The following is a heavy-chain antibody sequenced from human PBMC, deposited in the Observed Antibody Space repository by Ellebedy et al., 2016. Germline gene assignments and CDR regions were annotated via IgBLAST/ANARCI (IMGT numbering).Heavy chain of an antibody. CDR3: AKDWRDGYNAYFDY. CDR1: GFTLSGYG. Sequence: GESLKISXTASGFTLSGYGMHWVRQAPGKGLEWVADIWSDGIKKYYADSVKGRFTISRDSSKNTLYLQMDSLRAEDTAVYYCAKDWRDGYNAYFDYWGQGTLVTVSS. V-gene: IGHV3-33*06. D-gene: IGHD5-24*01. CDR2: IWSDGIKK. J-gene: IGHJ4*02.